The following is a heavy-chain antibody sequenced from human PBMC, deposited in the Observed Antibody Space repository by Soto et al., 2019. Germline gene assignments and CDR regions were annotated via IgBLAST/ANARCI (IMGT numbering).Heavy chain of an antibody. Sequence: LRLSCAASGFTFSSYAMHWVRQAPGKGLEWVAVISYDGSNKYYADSVKGRFTISRDNSKNTLYLQMNSLRAEDTAVYYCARPRGYSYGSEYYYYGMDVWGQGTTVTVSS. D-gene: IGHD5-18*01. CDR1: GFTFSSYA. CDR3: ARPRGYSYGSEYYYYGMDV. V-gene: IGHV3-30-3*01. CDR2: ISYDGSNK. J-gene: IGHJ6*02.